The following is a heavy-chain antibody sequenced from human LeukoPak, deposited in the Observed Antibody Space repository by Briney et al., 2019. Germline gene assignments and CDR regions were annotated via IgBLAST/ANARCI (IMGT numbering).Heavy chain of an antibody. J-gene: IGHJ6*03. CDR3: ATSSELLVMYYYYYYMDV. V-gene: IGHV3-21*01. D-gene: IGHD1-26*01. CDR2: ISSSSSYI. CDR1: GFTFSSYS. Sequence: VGSLRLSCAASGFTFSSYSMNWVRQAPGKGLEWVSSISSSSSYIYYADSVKGRFTISRDNAKNSLYLQMNSLRAEDTAVYYCATSSELLVMYYYYYYMDVWGKGTTVTVSS.